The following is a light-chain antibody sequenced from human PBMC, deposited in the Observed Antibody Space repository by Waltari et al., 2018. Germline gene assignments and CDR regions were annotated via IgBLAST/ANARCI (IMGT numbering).Light chain of an antibody. CDR2: TDI. J-gene: IGLJ3*02. CDR1: SSHVRTHF. Sequence: SVLTPPPSTFGVPGQRATISRSRSSSHVRTHFVHWYQQLPGTAPNLLLFTDIQRRSAVLAGLSDSTSGSSAALLTIARRSDDEEDYYCAESHDSMRRLVFGGGTKLTVL. CDR3: AESHDSMRRLV. V-gene: IGLV1-47*01.